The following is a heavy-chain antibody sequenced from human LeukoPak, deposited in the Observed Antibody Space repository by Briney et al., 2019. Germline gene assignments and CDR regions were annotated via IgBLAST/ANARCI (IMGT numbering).Heavy chain of an antibody. D-gene: IGHD3-10*01. Sequence: GGSLRLSCAASGFTFSDYDMSWIRQAPGKGLEWVSYITSSTSYTNYADSVNGRFTISRDNVKNSLYLQMNSLRDEDTAVFYCARVTGSYSFDSWGQGTLVTVSS. V-gene: IGHV3-11*05. CDR3: ARVTGSYSFDS. CDR1: GFTFSDYD. CDR2: ITSSTSYT. J-gene: IGHJ4*02.